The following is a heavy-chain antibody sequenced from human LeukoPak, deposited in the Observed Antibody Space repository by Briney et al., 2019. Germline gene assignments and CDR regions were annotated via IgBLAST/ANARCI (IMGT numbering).Heavy chain of an antibody. Sequence: GGSLRLSCAASGFTFSSYSMNWVRQAPGKGLEWVSYISSSSSTIYYADSVKGRFTISRDNAKNSLYLQMNSLRAEDTAVYYCARDGLGGGILGWLLSIDYWGQGTLVTVSS. J-gene: IGHJ4*02. V-gene: IGHV3-48*04. CDR3: ARDGLGGGILGWLLSIDY. CDR1: GFTFSSYS. CDR2: ISSSSSTI. D-gene: IGHD3-3*01.